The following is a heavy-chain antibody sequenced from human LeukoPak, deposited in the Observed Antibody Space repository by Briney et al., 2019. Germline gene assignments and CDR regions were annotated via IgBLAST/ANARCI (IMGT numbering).Heavy chain of an antibody. J-gene: IGHJ4*02. V-gene: IGHV4-39*07. D-gene: IGHD6-13*01. CDR3: ARAEIAAAGTAIDY. CDR1: GGSISSSSYY. Sequence: SETLSLTCTVSGGSISSSSYYWGWIRQPPGKGLEWVGSIYYSGSTYYNPSLKSRVTISVDTSKNQFSLKLSSVTAADTAVYYCARAEIAAAGTAIDYWGQGTLVTVSS. CDR2: IYYSGST.